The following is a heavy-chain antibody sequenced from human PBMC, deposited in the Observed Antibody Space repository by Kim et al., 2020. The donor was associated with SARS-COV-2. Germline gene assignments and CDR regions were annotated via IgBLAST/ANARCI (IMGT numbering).Heavy chain of an antibody. Sequence: TNYAKRLQGRVTMTTDTSTSTAYMELRSLRSDDTAVYYCARDSQWELEDYWGQGTLVTVSS. V-gene: IGHV1-18*01. D-gene: IGHD1-26*01. CDR3: ARDSQWELEDY. J-gene: IGHJ4*02. CDR2: T.